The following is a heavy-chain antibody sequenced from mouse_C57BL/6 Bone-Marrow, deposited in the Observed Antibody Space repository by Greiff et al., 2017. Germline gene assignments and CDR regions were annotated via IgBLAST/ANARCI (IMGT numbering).Heavy chain of an antibody. D-gene: IGHD2-1*01. CDR2: IYPYNGVS. CDR3: ARAFFYCGSYGGFMDY. J-gene: IGHJ4*01. Sequence: EVKLMESGPELVKPGASVKISCKASGYSFTGYYMHWVKQSHGNILDWIGYIYPYNGVSCYNQKFKGQATFTVDKSYSPAYMEIRSLTSEDSAVYFCARAFFYCGSYGGFMDYWGQGTSVTVSS. CDR1: GYSFTGYY. V-gene: IGHV1-31*01.